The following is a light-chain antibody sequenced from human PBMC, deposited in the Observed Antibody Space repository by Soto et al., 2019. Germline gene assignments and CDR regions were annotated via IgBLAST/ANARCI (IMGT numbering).Light chain of an antibody. CDR2: GAS. J-gene: IGKJ4*01. CDR1: QSVSSY. CDR3: QQSYNIPHT. Sequence: DIQMTQSPSSLPASVGDRITITCRASQSVSSYLHWYQQKPGKAPKLLIYGASSLQSGVPSRFSGSGSGTDFTLTINTLQPEDFATYFCQQSYNIPHTFGGGTKVEIK. V-gene: IGKV1-39*01.